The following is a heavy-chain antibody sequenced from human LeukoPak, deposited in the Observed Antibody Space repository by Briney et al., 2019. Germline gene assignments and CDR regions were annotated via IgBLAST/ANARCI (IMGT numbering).Heavy chain of an antibody. CDR2: IYPADSDT. Sequence: ESLKISCKGSGYSFIRYWIGWVRQMPGKGLEWMGIIYPADSDTRYSPSFQGQVTISADKSINTAYLQWSSLKASDTAMYYCARSRYCGGDCYSRDFDYWGQGTLVTVSS. V-gene: IGHV5-51*01. CDR3: ARSRYCGGDCYSRDFDY. D-gene: IGHD2-21*02. J-gene: IGHJ4*02. CDR1: GYSFIRYW.